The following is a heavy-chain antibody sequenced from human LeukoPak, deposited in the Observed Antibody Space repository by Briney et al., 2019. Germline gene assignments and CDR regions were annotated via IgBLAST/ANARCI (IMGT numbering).Heavy chain of an antibody. CDR3: ARGGITIFGVVEIYYYYYMDV. V-gene: IGHV1-2*02. D-gene: IGHD3-3*01. CDR1: GYTFTGYY. Sequence: GASVKVSCKASGYTFTGYYMHWVRQAPGQGLEWMGWINPNSGGTNYAQKFQGGVTMTRDTSISTAYMEPSRLRSDDTAVYYCARGGITIFGVVEIYYYYYMDVWGKGTTVTVSS. CDR2: INPNSGGT. J-gene: IGHJ6*03.